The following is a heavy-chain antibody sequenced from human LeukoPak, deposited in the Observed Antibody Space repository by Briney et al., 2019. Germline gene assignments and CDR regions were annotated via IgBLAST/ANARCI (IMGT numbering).Heavy chain of an antibody. CDR3: ARRSGYYGSNGYLAY. D-gene: IGHD3-22*01. Sequence: GASVKVSCKASGYTVTSYDINWVRQATGQGLGWMGWMNPNSGNTGYAQKFQGRVTMTRNTSISTAYMELSSPRSEDTAVYYCARRSGYYGSNGYLAYWGQGTLVTVSS. CDR1: GYTVTSYD. J-gene: IGHJ4*02. CDR2: MNPNSGNT. V-gene: IGHV1-8*01.